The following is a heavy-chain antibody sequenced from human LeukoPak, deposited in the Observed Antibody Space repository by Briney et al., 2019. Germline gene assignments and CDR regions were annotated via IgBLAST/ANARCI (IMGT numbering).Heavy chain of an antibody. Sequence: ASVKVSCKASGYTFTGYYMHWVRQAPGQGLEWMGWMNPNSGNTGYAQKFQGRVTMTRNTSISTAYMELSSLRSEDTAVYYCARGGWYFGYWGQGTLVTVSS. V-gene: IGHV1-8*02. J-gene: IGHJ4*02. CDR1: GYTFTGYY. CDR3: ARGGWYFGY. CDR2: MNPNSGNT. D-gene: IGHD6-19*01.